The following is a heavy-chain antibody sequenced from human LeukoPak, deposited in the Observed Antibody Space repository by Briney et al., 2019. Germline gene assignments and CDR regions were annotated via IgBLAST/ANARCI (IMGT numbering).Heavy chain of an antibody. CDR1: GGTFSSYA. CDR3: ASRRFGSYASLAEYFQH. D-gene: IGHD1-26*01. CDR2: IIPIFGTA. V-gene: IGHV1-69*05. J-gene: IGHJ1*01. Sequence: SVKVSCKASGGTFSSYAISWVRQAPGQGLEWMGRIIPIFGTANYAQKFQGRVTIITDESTSTAYMELSSLRSEDTAVYYCASRRFGSYASLAEYFQHWGQGTLVTVSS.